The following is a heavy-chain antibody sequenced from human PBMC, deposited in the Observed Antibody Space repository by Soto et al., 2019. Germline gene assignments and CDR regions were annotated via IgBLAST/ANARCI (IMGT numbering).Heavy chain of an antibody. D-gene: IGHD2-8*01. V-gene: IGHV3-53*02. CDR3: ARERDGHNPNWFDL. CDR1: GFTVSSNY. CDR2: IYSGGNT. Sequence: EVQVVETGGGLIQPGGSLRLSCAVSGFTVSSNYMSWVRQPPGKGPEWVSDIYSGGNTYYADSVKGRFTISRDNSKNTLYLQMNSLRAEDTAVYYCARERDGHNPNWFDLWGQGTLVTVSS. J-gene: IGHJ5*02.